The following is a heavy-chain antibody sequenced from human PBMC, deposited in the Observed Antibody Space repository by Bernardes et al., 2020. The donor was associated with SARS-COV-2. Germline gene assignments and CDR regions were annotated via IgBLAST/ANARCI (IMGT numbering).Heavy chain of an antibody. CDR2: IYSSGSS. Sequence: SETLSLTCTVSGASISSTNYYWGWIRQPPGKGLEWIGSIYSSGSSYYNPSLQHRVRGSVDTSTNQFSLRLSFVTAADTAVDYCAGLSCGIDCYIGGLRSWDYGMEGWGQGTTVTVAS. J-gene: IGHJ6*01. D-gene: IGHD2-21*02. V-gene: IGHV4-39*01. CDR3: AGLSCGIDCYIGGLRSWDYGMEG. CDR1: GASISSTNYY.